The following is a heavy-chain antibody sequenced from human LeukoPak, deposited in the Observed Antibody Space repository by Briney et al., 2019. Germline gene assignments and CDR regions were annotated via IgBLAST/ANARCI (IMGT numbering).Heavy chain of an antibody. V-gene: IGHV3-30*02. Sequence: GGSLRLSCAASGFTFSSYGMHWVRQAPGKGLEWVAFIRYDGNNKYYADSVKGRFTISRDNSKNTLYLQMNSLRAEDTAVYHCAQESGIVGAAYDYWGPGTLVTVSS. CDR1: GFTFSSYG. J-gene: IGHJ4*01. CDR3: AQESGIVGAAYDY. CDR2: IRYDGNNK. D-gene: IGHD1-26*01.